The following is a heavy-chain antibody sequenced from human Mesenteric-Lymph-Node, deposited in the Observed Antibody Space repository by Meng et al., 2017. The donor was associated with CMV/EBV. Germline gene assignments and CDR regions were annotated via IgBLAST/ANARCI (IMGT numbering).Heavy chain of an antibody. V-gene: IGHV1-69*02. D-gene: IGHD2-2*02. CDR3: AREYCSGTSCYTGNFQH. CDR2: IIPMLGVA. CDR1: TFSTYT. J-gene: IGHJ1*01. Sequence: TFSTYTLSWVRQAPGQGLEWMGRIIPMLGVAYYAQKFQGRVTISADKSTNTAYMELSSLTSEDTAVYYCAREYCSGTSCYTGNFQHWGQGTLVTVSS.